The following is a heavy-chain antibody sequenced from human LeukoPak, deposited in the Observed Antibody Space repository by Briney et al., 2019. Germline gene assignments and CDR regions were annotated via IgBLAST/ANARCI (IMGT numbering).Heavy chain of an antibody. Sequence: SETLSLTCTVSGGSISSGGYYWSWIRQHPGKGLEWIGYIYYSGSTYYNPSLKSRVTISVDTSKNQFSLKLSSVTAADTAVYYCARDPAPYYDFWSGHGSESRMDVWGQGTTVTVS. CDR3: ARDPAPYYDFWSGHGSESRMDV. CDR2: IYYSGST. J-gene: IGHJ6*02. D-gene: IGHD3-3*01. CDR1: GGSISSGGYY. V-gene: IGHV4-31*03.